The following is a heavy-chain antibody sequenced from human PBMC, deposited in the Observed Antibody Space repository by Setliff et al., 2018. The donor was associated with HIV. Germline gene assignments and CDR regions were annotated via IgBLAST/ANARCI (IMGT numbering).Heavy chain of an antibody. D-gene: IGHD3-3*01. CDR3: AKVSTIFGQLKYYYGMDV. CDR1: GINFKSSH. V-gene: IGHV3-21*01. Sequence: PGGSLRLSCVASGINFKSSHMNWVRQAPGKGLEWVSSISSSGRNINYADSVKGRFTISRDNAKNSLYLQMNNLRGEDTAVYYCAKVSTIFGQLKYYYGMDVWGQGTTVTVS. J-gene: IGHJ6*02. CDR2: ISSSGRNI.